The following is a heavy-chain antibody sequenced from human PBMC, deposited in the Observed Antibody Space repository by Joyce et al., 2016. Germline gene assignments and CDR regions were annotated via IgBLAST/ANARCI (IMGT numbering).Heavy chain of an antibody. CDR2: INLTGNT. CDR1: GGSISDDLYY. V-gene: IGHV4-39*01. D-gene: IGHD2-21*01. Sequence: QLQLQESGPGLVKPAETLSLTCSVTGGSISDDLYYWGFIRQPPGKALDFVGIINLTGNTYLNPSLRPRVTMSVDTSQNRFSLMLRSVTAADTAVYYCARHRIHSDYFDPWGRGTLVTVSS. CDR3: ARHRIHSDYFDP. J-gene: IGHJ4*02.